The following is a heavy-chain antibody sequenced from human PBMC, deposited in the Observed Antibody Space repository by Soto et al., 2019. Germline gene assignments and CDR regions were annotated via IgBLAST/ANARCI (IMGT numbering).Heavy chain of an antibody. V-gene: IGHV1-3*01. Sequence: QVQLVQSGAEVKKPGASVKVSCKASGYTFTSYAMHWVRQAPGQRLEWMGWINAGNGNTKYSQKFQGRVTITRDTSASTAYMELSSLRSEDTAVYYCARGHDFWSRLYYMDVWGKGTTVTVSS. CDR3: ARGHDFWSRLYYMDV. D-gene: IGHD3-3*01. CDR2: INAGNGNT. J-gene: IGHJ6*03. CDR1: GYTFTSYA.